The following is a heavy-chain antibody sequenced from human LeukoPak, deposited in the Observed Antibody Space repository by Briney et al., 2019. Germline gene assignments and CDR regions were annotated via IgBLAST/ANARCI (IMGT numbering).Heavy chain of an antibody. Sequence: GGSLRLSCAASGFTFSSYSINWVRQAPGKGLEWVSSISSSSSYIYYADSVKGRFTISRDHSKNTLYLQMNTLRAEDTAVYYCAAHPSSAYWGRGTLVTVSS. CDR3: AAHPSSAY. D-gene: IGHD6-6*01. J-gene: IGHJ4*02. CDR1: GFTFSSYS. CDR2: ISSSSSYI. V-gene: IGHV3-21*04.